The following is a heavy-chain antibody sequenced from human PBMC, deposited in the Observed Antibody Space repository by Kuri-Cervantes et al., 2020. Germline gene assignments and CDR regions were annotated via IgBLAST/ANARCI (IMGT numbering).Heavy chain of an antibody. D-gene: IGHD6-13*01. CDR1: GGSISSSTYY. J-gene: IGHJ5*02. CDR3: ARRAAGDRWFDP. Sequence: SETLSLTCTVSGGSISSSTYYWGWIRQPPGKGLEWIGSIYYSGSTYYNPSLKSRVTMSVDTSRNQFSLKLSSVTAADTAVYYYARRAAGDRWFDPWGQGALVTVSS. CDR2: IYYSGST. V-gene: IGHV4-39*07.